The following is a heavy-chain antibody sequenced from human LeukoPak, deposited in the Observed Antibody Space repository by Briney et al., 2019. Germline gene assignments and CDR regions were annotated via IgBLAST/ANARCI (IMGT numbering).Heavy chain of an antibody. V-gene: IGHV4-59*08. CDR1: GGSISSYY. Sequence: PSETLSLTCTVSGGSISSYYWSWIRRPPGKGLEWIGFIYYTGSTHYNPSLKSRVTVSVDTSKNQFSLKLSAVTAADTAVYYCARHYIQPPHYFDYWGQGTLVTVSS. CDR2: IYYTGST. CDR3: ARHYIQPPHYFDY. D-gene: IGHD2-2*01. J-gene: IGHJ4*02.